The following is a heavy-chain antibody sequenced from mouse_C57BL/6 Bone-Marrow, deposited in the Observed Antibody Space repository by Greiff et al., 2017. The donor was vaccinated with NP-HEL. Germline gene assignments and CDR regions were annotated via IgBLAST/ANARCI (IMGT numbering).Heavy chain of an antibody. CDR2: IDPENGDT. Sequence: EVQGVESGAELVRPGASVKLSCTASGFNIKDDYMHWVKQRPEQGLEWIGWIDPENGDTEYASKFQGKATITADTSSNTAYLQLSSLTSEDTAVYYCTTADAYWGQGTLVTVSA. CDR3: TTADAY. CDR1: GFNIKDDY. V-gene: IGHV14-4*01. J-gene: IGHJ3*01.